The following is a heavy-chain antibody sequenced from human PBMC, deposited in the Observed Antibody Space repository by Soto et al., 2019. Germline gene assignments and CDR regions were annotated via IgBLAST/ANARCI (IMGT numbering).Heavy chain of an antibody. CDR3: VARRSGADY. D-gene: IGHD7-27*01. V-gene: IGHV3-53*02. CDR1: GFTVSNNY. CDR2: IYSAGST. Sequence: EVQVVETGGGLIQPGGSLRLSCAASGFTVSNNYMSWVRQAPGKGLDWVSVIYSAGSTYYADSVKGRFTISRDTSKNTLYLQMNSLSAEDMAIYYCVARRSGADYWGQGSMVTVSS. J-gene: IGHJ4*02.